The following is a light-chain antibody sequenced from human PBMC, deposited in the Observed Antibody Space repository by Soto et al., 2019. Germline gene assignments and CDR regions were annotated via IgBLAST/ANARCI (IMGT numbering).Light chain of an antibody. CDR2: AAS. Sequence: DIQLTQSPSFQSASVGDRVTITCRASQGISSYLAWYQQKPGKAPKLLIYAASTLRSGVPSRFSGTGSGTDFTLTISSLQPEDFATYYCQQLNSYPITFGQGTRLEIK. V-gene: IGKV1-9*01. J-gene: IGKJ5*01. CDR1: QGISSY. CDR3: QQLNSYPIT.